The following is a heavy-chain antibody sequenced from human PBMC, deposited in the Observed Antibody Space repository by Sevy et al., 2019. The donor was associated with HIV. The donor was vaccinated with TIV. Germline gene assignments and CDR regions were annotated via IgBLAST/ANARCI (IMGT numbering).Heavy chain of an antibody. V-gene: IGHV3-30*18. D-gene: IGHD1-26*01. J-gene: IGHJ6*02. CDR2: IGYDGSDK. CDR1: GFTFRNYG. Sequence: GGSLRLSCIASGFTFRNYGIHWVRQAPGKGLDWVAVIGYDGSDKYYADSGKGRVTISRDNSKNTLFLQMNSLRVEDTAVYYCAKERGGSYIPYFYGMDVWGQGTAVTVSS. CDR3: AKERGGSYIPYFYGMDV.